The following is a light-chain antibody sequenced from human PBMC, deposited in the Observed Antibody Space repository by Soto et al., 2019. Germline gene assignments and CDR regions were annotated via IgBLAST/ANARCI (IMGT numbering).Light chain of an antibody. J-gene: IGLJ1*01. CDR1: SSDVGGYSY. V-gene: IGLV2-8*01. Sequence: QSVLTQPPSASGSPGQSVAISCTGTSSDVGGYSYVSWYQQHPGKAPKLMIYEVNKRPSGVPDRFSGSKSGNTASLTVSGLQAEDEAYYYCSSYAGSSNVFGTGTKVT. CDR3: SSYAGSSNV. CDR2: EVN.